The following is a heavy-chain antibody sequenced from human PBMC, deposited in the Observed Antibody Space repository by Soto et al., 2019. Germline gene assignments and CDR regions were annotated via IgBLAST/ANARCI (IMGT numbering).Heavy chain of an antibody. D-gene: IGHD3-22*01. Sequence: SETLSLTCTVSGGSISSGGYYWSWIRQHPGKGLGWIGYIYYSGSTYYNPSLKSRVTISVDTSKNQFSLKLSSVTAADTAVYSWLRCVCYYYCMDFWGQGTTVNVSS. CDR1: GGSISSGGYY. V-gene: IGHV4-31*03. J-gene: IGHJ6*02. CDR3: LRCVCYYYCMDF. CDR2: IYYSGST.